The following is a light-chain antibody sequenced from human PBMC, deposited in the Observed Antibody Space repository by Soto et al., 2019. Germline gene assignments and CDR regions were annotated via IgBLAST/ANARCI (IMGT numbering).Light chain of an antibody. CDR1: QTVSTNF. Sequence: EIVLTQSPGTLSLSPGERATLSCRASQTVSTNFLAWYQQKPGQAPSLLIYGASSRATGIPDRFSGSGSGTDFTLTISRLEPEDVAVYYWQQYGSSPVTFGQGTKVEIK. CDR2: GAS. V-gene: IGKV3-20*01. J-gene: IGKJ1*01. CDR3: QQYGSSPVT.